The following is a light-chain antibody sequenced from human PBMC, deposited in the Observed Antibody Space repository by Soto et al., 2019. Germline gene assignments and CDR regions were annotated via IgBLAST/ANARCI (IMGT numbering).Light chain of an antibody. V-gene: IGLV2-14*01. CDR1: NSDIGGYNY. Sequence: QSALTQPASVSGSPGQSITISCTGTNSDIGGYNYVSWYQQHPGKAPKLMIYEVSNRPSGVSFRFSGSKSGNTASLTISGLQSEDEADYYCSSYTSTSTVVFGTGTKVTVL. CDR2: EVS. CDR3: SSYTSTSTVV. J-gene: IGLJ1*01.